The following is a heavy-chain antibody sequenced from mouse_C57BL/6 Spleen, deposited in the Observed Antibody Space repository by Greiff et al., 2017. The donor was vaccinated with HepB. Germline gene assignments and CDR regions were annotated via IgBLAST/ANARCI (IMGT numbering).Heavy chain of an antibody. V-gene: IGHV1-64*01. CDR2: IHPNSGST. CDR1: GYTFTSYW. J-gene: IGHJ2*01. Sequence: QVQLQQPGAELVKPGASVKLSCKASGYTFTSYWMHWVKQRPGQGLEWIGMIHPNSGSTNYNEKFKSKATLTVDKSSSTAYLQLSSLTSEDSAVYYCASSGYYGSSYVVYWGQGTTLTVSS. D-gene: IGHD1-1*01. CDR3: ASSGYYGSSYVVY.